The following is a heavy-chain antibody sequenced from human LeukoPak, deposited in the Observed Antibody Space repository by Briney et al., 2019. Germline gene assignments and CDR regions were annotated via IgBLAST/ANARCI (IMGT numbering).Heavy chain of an antibody. CDR2: IYWDDDK. V-gene: IGHV2-5*02. CDR3: AHRLDSDWAFDY. CDR1: GFSLSTSGVC. D-gene: IGHD6-19*01. Sequence: GSGPTLMKPTQTLTLTCTFSGFSLSTSGVCVGWIRQPPGKALEWLALIYWDDDKRYSPSLKNRLTITKDTSKNQVVLTMTNMDPVDTATYYCAHRLDSDWAFDYWGQGTLVTVSS. J-gene: IGHJ4*02.